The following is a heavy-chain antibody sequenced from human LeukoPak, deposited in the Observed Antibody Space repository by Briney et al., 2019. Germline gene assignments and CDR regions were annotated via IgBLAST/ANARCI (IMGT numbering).Heavy chain of an antibody. V-gene: IGHV3-48*01. Sequence: GGSLRLSCAASGFTFDDYGMNWVRQAPGKGLEWIAYITRNGDRIQYADSVKGRFTISRDNAKNSLFLQMNSLRAEDTAVYYCAGDTKDYWGQGTLVTVSS. CDR1: GFTFDDYG. D-gene: IGHD2-2*01. CDR3: AGDTKDY. CDR2: ITRNGDRI. J-gene: IGHJ4*02.